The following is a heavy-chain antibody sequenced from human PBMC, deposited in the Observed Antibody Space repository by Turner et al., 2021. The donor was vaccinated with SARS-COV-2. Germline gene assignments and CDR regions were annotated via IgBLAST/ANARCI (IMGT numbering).Heavy chain of an antibody. Sequence: SGGRRITDRTISSYYWSWIRQPPGKGLEWIAYIYYSGSTNYNPSLKSRVTISLDTSKRHSSLMRGSGTDACTAVHYCGRAGCSGGSCYYVDFYGMDVWGQGTTVTVSS. V-gene: IGHV4-59*12. J-gene: IGHJ6*02. CDR3: GRAGCSGGSCYYVDFYGMDV. CDR2: IYYSGST. D-gene: IGHD2-15*01. CDR1: DRTISSYY.